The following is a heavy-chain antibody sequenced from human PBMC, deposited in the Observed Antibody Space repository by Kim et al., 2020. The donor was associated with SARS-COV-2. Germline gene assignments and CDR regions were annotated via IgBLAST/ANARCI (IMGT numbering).Heavy chain of an antibody. Sequence: ASVKVSCKASGYTFTGYYMHWVRQAPGQGLEWMGRINPNSGGTNYAQKFQGRVTMTRDTSISTAYMELSRLRSDDTAVYYCASLYSSSTHYYYGMDVWGQGTTVTVSS. CDR2: INPNSGGT. D-gene: IGHD6-13*01. J-gene: IGHJ6*02. CDR3: ASLYSSSTHYYYGMDV. V-gene: IGHV1-2*06. CDR1: GYTFTGYY.